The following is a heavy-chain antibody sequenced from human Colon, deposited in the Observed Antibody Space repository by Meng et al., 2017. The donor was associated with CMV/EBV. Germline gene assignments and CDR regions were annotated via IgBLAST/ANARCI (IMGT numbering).Heavy chain of an antibody. D-gene: IGHD6-13*01. CDR2: INPDGSST. V-gene: IGHV3-74*01. Sequence: GESLKISCAASGFTFSTHWMHWVRQAPGKGLVWVSRINPDGSSTSYADSVKGRFTISRDNAKNTLYLQMNSLRAEDTAVYYCAKYYSSRLIHLDYWGQGTLVTV. CDR1: GFTFSTHW. J-gene: IGHJ4*02. CDR3: AKYYSSRLIHLDY.